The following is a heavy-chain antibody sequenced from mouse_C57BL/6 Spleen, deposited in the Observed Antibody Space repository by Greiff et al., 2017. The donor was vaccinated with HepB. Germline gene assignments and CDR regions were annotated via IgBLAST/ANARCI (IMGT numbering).Heavy chain of an antibody. Sequence: EVKLMESEGGLVQPGSSMKLSCTASGFTFSDYYMAWVRQVPEKGLEWVANINYDGSSTYYLDSLKSRFIISRDNAKNILYLQMSSLKSEDTATYYCARDGPWYFDVWGTGTTVTVSS. CDR3: ARDGPWYFDV. V-gene: IGHV5-16*01. CDR1: GFTFSDYY. CDR2: INYDGSST. J-gene: IGHJ1*03.